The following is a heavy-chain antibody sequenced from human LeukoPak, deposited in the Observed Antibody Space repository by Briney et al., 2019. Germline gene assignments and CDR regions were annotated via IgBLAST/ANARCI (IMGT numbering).Heavy chain of an antibody. Sequence: SETLSLTCTVSSGSISTSNYYWGWVRQPPGKALEWIGNIFYTGSTYYSPSLKSRVTISLDTSMNQFSLRLNSVTAADTAVYYCARTRYYYNSRSYGAPYYFDYWGQGTLVTVSS. CDR2: IFYTGST. CDR3: ARTRYYYNSRSYGAPYYFDY. V-gene: IGHV4-39*01. CDR1: SGSISTSNYY. D-gene: IGHD3-10*01. J-gene: IGHJ4*02.